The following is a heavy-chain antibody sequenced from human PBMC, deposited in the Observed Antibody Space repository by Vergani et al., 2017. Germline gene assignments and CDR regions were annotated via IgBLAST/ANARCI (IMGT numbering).Heavy chain of an antibody. J-gene: IGHJ4*02. Sequence: QMQLVQSGPEVKKPGTSVKVSCKASGFTFTSSAVQWVRQARGQRLEWRGWIVVGSGNTNYAQKFQERVTITRDMSTSTAYMELSSLRSEDTAVYYCARASHGYSYCYFDYWGQGTLVTVSS. CDR2: IVVGSGNT. D-gene: IGHD5-18*01. V-gene: IGHV1-58*01. CDR3: ARASHGYSYCYFDY. CDR1: GFTFTSSA.